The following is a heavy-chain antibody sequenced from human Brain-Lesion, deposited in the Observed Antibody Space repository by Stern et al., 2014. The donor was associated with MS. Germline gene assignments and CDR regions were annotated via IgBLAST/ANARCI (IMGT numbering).Heavy chain of an antibody. CDR2: INKDGSEK. CDR3: ARKTTAKN. Sequence: EVQLVESGGGVNQPGGSLRLSCAGSGFTFSHYWMTWVRQAPGKGLEWVASINKDGSEKYYVDSLKGRFTISRDNAKNSLYLQMTSLRADDTAVYYCARKTTAKNWGQGTLVTVSS. D-gene: IGHD4-17*01. J-gene: IGHJ4*02. V-gene: IGHV3-7*04. CDR1: GFTFSHYW.